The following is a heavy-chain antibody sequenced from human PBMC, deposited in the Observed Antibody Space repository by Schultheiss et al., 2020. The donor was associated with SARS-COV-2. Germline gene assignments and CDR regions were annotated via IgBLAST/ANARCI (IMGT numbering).Heavy chain of an antibody. CDR1: GGTFSSYA. CDR3: ARDPGVTNEGSYYFDY. Sequence: SVKVSCKASGGTFSSYAISWVRQAPGQGLEWMGRIIPIFETANYAQKFQGRVTMTRNTSISTAYMELSSLRSEDTAVYYCARDPGVTNEGSYYFDYWGQGTLVTVSS. D-gene: IGHD2-8*01. CDR2: IIPIFETA. V-gene: IGHV1-69*05. J-gene: IGHJ4*02.